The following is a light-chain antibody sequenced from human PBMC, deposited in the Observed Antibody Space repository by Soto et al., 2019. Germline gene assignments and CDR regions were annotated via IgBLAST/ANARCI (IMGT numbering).Light chain of an antibody. CDR2: DVN. CDR1: SSDVGGYNY. Sequence: QSALTQPRSVSGSPGQSVTISCTGTSSDVGGYNYVSWYQQHPGKAPKLMIYDVNKRPSGVPDRFSGSKSGNTASLTISGLQAEDGADYYCCSCAGSYTWVFGGGTKLTVL. CDR3: CSCAGSYTWV. V-gene: IGLV2-11*01. J-gene: IGLJ3*02.